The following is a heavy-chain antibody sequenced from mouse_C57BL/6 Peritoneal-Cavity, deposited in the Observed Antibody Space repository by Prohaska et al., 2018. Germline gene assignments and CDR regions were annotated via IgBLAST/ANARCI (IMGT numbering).Heavy chain of an antibody. J-gene: IGHJ1*03. CDR2: INSDGSAI. CDR3: MRYGNYWYFDV. CDR1: GFTFSGFW. V-gene: IGHV11-2*01. Sequence: EVQLLETGGGLVQPGGSRGLSCEVSGFTFSGFWMSWVRQTHGKTLEWIGDINSDGSAINYGPSIKDRFTIFRDNDKSTLYLQMSNVRSEDTATYFCMRYGNYWYFDVWGTGTTVTVSS. D-gene: IGHD2-1*01.